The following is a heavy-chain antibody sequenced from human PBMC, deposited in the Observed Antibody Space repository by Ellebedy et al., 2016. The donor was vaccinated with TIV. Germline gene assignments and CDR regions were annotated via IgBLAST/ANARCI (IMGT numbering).Heavy chain of an antibody. CDR1: GFTFSSYS. D-gene: IGHD4-17*01. V-gene: IGHV3-21*01. CDR3: ARDGSTVTTDY. CDR2: ISSSSSYI. J-gene: IGHJ4*02. Sequence: GGSLRLSXAASGFTFSSYSMNWVRQAPGKGLEWVSSISSSSSYIYYADSVKGRFTISRDNAKNSLYLQMNSLRAEDTAVYYCARDGSTVTTDYWGQGTLVTVSS.